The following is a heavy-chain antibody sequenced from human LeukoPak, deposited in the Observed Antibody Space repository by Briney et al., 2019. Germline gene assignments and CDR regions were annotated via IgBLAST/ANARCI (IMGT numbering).Heavy chain of an antibody. CDR2: INSDGSST. D-gene: IGHD3-22*01. Sequence: GGSLRLSCAASGFTFSSHSMNWVRQAPGKGLVWVSRINSDGSSTSYADSVKGRFTISRDNAKNTLYLQMNSLRAEDTAVYYCARMRTYEATPFDYWGQGTLVTVSS. CDR1: GFTFSSHS. J-gene: IGHJ4*02. CDR3: ARMRTYEATPFDY. V-gene: IGHV3-74*01.